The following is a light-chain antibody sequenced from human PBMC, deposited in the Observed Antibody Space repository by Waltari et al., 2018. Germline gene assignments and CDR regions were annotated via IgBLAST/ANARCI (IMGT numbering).Light chain of an antibody. CDR1: RSNIGSNS. V-gene: IGLV1-47*01. CDR2: RDN. J-gene: IGLJ3*02. CDR3: AAWDDSLSGWV. Sequence: QSVLTQAPSASGIPGQRVTISCSGIRSNIGSNSVYWYQHVPGTAPRLLIYRDNPRPSGVPDRFSGSKSGTSASLAISGLRSEDEADYYCAAWDDSLSGWVFGGGTKLTVL.